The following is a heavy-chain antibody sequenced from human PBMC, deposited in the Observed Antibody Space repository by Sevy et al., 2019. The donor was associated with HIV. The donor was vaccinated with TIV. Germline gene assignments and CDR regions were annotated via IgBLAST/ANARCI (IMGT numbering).Heavy chain of an antibody. CDR3: TRAGRDTAMVMVDY. J-gene: IGHJ4*02. Sequence: GGSLILSCAASGFTFSGSAMHWVRQASGKGLEWVGRIRSKANSYATAYAASVKGRFTISRDDSKNTAYLQMNSLKTEDTAVYYCTRAGRDTAMVMVDYWGQGTLVTVSS. CDR2: IRSKANSYAT. V-gene: IGHV3-73*01. D-gene: IGHD5-18*01. CDR1: GFTFSGSA.